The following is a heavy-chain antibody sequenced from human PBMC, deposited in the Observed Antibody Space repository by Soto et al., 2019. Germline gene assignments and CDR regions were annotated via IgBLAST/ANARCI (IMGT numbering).Heavy chain of an antibody. CDR1: GFTVSSNY. J-gene: IGHJ6*03. CDR2: IYNGGST. Sequence: GGSLRLSCAASGFTVSSNYMSWVRQAPGKGLEWVSVIYNGGSTYYADSMKGRFTISRHNSKNTLYLQMNSLRAEDTAVYYCASDVTTRDDYYYMDFWGKGTTVTVSS. D-gene: IGHD2-2*01. V-gene: IGHV3-53*04. CDR3: ASDVTTRDDYYYMDF.